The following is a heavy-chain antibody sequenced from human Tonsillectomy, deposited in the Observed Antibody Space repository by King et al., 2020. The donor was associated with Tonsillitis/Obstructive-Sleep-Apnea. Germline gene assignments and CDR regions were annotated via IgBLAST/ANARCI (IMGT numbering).Heavy chain of an antibody. V-gene: IGHV3-30*04. D-gene: IGHD2-2*02. CDR3: ARDLPIVVFPAAIKGGFAY. CDR2: ISYDGSDK. J-gene: IGHJ4*02. Sequence: VQLVESGGGVVQPGRSLRLSCAASGFTFSSYAMHWVRQAPGKGLEWVAVISYDGSDKYYADSVKGRFTISRDNSKNKLHLQMNSLRAEDTAVYYCARDLPIVVFPAAIKGGFAYWGQGTLVTVSS. CDR1: GFTFSSYA.